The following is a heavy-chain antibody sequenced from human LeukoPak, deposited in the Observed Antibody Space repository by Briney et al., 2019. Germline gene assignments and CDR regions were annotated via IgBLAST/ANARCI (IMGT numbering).Heavy chain of an antibody. D-gene: IGHD1-7*01. CDR3: ARRAWNCVRYYYYMDV. CDR2: MNPNSGNT. CDR1: GYTFTSYD. V-gene: IGHV1-8*03. J-gene: IGHJ6*03. Sequence: ASVKVSCKASGYTFTSYDINWVRQATGQGLEWMGWMNPNSGNTGYAQKFQGRVTITRNTSISTAYMELSSLRSEDTAVYYCARRAWNCVRYYYYMDVWGKGTTVTVSS.